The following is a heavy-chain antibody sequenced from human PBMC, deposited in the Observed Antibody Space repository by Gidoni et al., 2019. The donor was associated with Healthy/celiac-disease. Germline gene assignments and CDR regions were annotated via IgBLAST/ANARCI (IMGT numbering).Heavy chain of an antibody. CDR3: ARDGYKGAFDY. D-gene: IGHD1-26*01. CDR1: GGTFSSYA. J-gene: IGHJ4*02. V-gene: IGHV1-69*04. CDR2: IIPILGIA. Sequence: QVQLVQSGAEVKKPGYSVKVSCKASGGTFSSYAISWVRQAPGQGLEWMGRIIPILGIANYAQKFQGRVTITADKSTSTAYMELSSLRSEDTAVYYCARDGYKGAFDYWGQGTLVTVSS.